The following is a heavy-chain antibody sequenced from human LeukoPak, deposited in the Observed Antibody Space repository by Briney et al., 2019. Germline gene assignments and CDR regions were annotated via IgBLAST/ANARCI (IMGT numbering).Heavy chain of an antibody. CDR2: ISAYNGNT. J-gene: IGHJ6*02. CDR3: ATEYSSSWYSGMDV. CDR1: GYTFTSYG. Sequence: GASVKVSCKASGYTFTSYGISWVRQAPGQGLEWMGWISAYNGNTNYAQKLQGRVTMTTDTSTSTAYMELRSLRSEDTAVYYCATEYSSSWYSGMDVWGQGTTVTVSS. V-gene: IGHV1-18*01. D-gene: IGHD6-13*01.